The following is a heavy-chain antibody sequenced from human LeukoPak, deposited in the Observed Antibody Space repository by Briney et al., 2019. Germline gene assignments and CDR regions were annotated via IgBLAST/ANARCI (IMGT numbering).Heavy chain of an antibody. CDR3: ARGLGYDSSGPKFDY. CDR2: IYTSGST. Sequence: SETLSLTCTVSGGSISSYYWSWIRQPAGKGLEWIGRIYTSGSTNYNPSLKSRVTMSVDPSKNQFSLKLSSVTAAETAVYYCARGLGYDSSGPKFDYSGQGTLVTVSS. D-gene: IGHD3-22*01. V-gene: IGHV4-4*07. J-gene: IGHJ4*02. CDR1: GGSISSYY.